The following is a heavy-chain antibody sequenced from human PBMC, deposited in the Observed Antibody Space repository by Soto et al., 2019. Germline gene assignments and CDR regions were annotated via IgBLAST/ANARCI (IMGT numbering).Heavy chain of an antibody. V-gene: IGHV3-23*01. CDR3: AKGIDYDFWSGYYSYYYYMDV. CDR2: ISGSGGST. CDR1: GFTFSSYA. D-gene: IGHD3-3*01. Sequence: GGSLRLSCAASGFTFSSYAMSWVRQAPGKGLEWVSAISGSGGSTYYADSVKGRFTISRDNSKNTLYLQMNSLRAEDTAVYYCAKGIDYDFWSGYYSYYYYMDVWGKGTTVTVSS. J-gene: IGHJ6*03.